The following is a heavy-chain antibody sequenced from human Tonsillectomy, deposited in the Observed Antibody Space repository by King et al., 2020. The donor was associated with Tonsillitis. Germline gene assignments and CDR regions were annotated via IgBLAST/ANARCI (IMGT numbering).Heavy chain of an antibody. CDR3: VKAYSSSWPALNFDY. V-gene: IGHV3-23*04. Sequence: VQLVESGGGLVQPGGSLRLSCAASGFTFSIYTMSWVRQAPGKGLQWVSGISGSGGYTSYTDSVKGRFTISRDNSKNTLYLQMNSLRAEDTAVYYCVKAYSSSWPALNFDYWGQGTLVTVSS. CDR2: ISGSGGYT. CDR1: GFTFSIYT. J-gene: IGHJ4*02. D-gene: IGHD6-13*01.